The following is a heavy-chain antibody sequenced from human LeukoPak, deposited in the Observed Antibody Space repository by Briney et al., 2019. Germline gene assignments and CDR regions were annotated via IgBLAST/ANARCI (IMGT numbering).Heavy chain of an antibody. CDR3: PRTVYSRLEAGLVY. CDR1: GGSISRSQNY. Sequence: PSETLSLTCTVSGGSISRSQNYWGWIRQPPGKGLEWIGSVYYSGSTYYNPSLKSRVTISVDTSKNHFSLKLSSVTAADTAVYYCPRTVYSRLEAGLVYWGQGTLVTVSS. J-gene: IGHJ4*02. CDR2: VYYSGST. V-gene: IGHV4-39*02. D-gene: IGHD1-1*01.